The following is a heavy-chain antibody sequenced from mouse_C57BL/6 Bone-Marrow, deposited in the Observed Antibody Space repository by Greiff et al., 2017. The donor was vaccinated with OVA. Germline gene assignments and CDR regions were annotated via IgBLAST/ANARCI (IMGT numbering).Heavy chain of an antibody. V-gene: IGHV1-69*01. CDR2: IDPSDSYT. Sequence: VQLQQPGAELVMPGASVKLSCKASGYTFTSYWMHWVKQRPGQGLEWIGEIDPSDSYTNYNQKFKGKSTLTVDKSSSTAYMQLSSLISEDSAVYYCARGKRLDYWGQGTTLTVSS. CDR3: ARGKRLDY. CDR1: GYTFTSYW. J-gene: IGHJ2*01.